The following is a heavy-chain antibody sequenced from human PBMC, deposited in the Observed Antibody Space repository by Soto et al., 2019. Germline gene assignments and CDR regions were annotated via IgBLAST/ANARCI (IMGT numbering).Heavy chain of an antibody. CDR1: GFTFDDYA. V-gene: IGHV3-9*01. D-gene: IGHD6-13*01. CDR2: ISWNSGSI. Sequence: EVQLVESGGGLVQPGRSLRLSCAASGFTFDDYAMHWVRQAPGKGLEWVSGISWNSGSIGYADSVEGRFTISRDNARNSLYLQMNSLRAEDTALYYCAKDSAAGTFDWFDPWGQGTLVTVSS. J-gene: IGHJ5*02. CDR3: AKDSAAGTFDWFDP.